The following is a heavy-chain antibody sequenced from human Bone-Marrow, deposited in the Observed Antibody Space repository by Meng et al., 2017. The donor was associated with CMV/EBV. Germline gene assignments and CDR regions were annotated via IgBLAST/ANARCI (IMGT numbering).Heavy chain of an antibody. V-gene: IGHV4-34*01. J-gene: IGHJ4*02. CDR1: GESFSGHY. CDR2: INDSGSA. Sequence: SQTLSLTCAADGESFSGHYWSWVRQTPEKGLEWIGEINDSGSANHNPFLKSRVVVSADTSKNQFSLRLTSVTAADTAIYYCVRDKSSLGTPRRFFYSWGQGTLVTVSS. D-gene: IGHD1/OR15-1a*01. CDR3: VRDKSSLGTPRRFFYS.